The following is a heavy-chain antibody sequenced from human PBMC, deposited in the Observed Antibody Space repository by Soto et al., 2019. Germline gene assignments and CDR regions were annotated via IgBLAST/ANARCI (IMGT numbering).Heavy chain of an antibody. V-gene: IGHV4-39*01. CDR3: ARQRVISNYYYYGMDV. Sequence: SETLSLTCTVSGGSISSSSYYWGWIRQPPGKGLEWIGSIYYSGSTYYNPSLKSRVTISVDTSKNQFSLKLSSVTAADTAVYYCARQRVISNYYYYGMDVWGQGTTVTVSS. CDR1: GGSISSSSYY. D-gene: IGHD6-13*01. J-gene: IGHJ6*02. CDR2: IYYSGST.